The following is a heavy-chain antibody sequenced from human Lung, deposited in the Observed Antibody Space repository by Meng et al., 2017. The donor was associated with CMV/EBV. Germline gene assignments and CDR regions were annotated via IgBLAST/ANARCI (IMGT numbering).Heavy chain of an antibody. V-gene: IGHV3-30*02. CDR2: IRYDGSNK. J-gene: IGHJ4*02. Sequence: GGSXRLXCAASGFTFSSYGMHWVRQAPGKGLEWVAFIRYDGSNKYYADSVKGRFTVSRDNSKNTLYLQMNSLRAEDTAVYYCAKGGDYDSSGDYWVQGTLVTVSS. CDR3: AKGGDYDSSGDY. CDR1: GFTFSSYG. D-gene: IGHD3-22*01.